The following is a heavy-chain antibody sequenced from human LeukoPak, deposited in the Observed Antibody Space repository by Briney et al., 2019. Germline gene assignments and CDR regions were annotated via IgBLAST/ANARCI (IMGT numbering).Heavy chain of an antibody. D-gene: IGHD3-10*01. CDR1: GASIRSYY. V-gene: IGHV4-59*08. Sequence: PSETLSLTCTVSGASIRSYYWSWIRQPPGKGLEWIAYMYYSESPNYNPSLKSRVTMSGDTSRNQFSLYMNSVTAADTAVYYCARSYDTNNRQRFDYWGQGILVTVSP. CDR3: ARSYDTNNRQRFDY. CDR2: MYYSESP. J-gene: IGHJ4*02.